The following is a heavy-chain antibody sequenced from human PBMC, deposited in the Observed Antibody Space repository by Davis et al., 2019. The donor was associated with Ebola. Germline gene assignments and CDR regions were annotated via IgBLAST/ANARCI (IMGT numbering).Heavy chain of an antibody. J-gene: IGHJ4*02. CDR3: AKEYVEAGVFDY. Sequence: AASVKVSCKASGYTFTSYDINWVRQATGQGLEWMGWMNPNSGNTGYAQKFQGRVTMTRNTSISTAYMELSSLRAEDTAVYYCAKEYVEAGVFDYWGQGTLVTVSS. CDR2: MNPNSGNT. D-gene: IGHD6-19*01. V-gene: IGHV1-8*02. CDR1: GYTFTSYD.